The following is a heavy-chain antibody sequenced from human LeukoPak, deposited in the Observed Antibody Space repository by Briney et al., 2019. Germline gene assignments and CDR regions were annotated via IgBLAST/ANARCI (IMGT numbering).Heavy chain of an antibody. CDR1: GFTFSSYS. Sequence: GGSLRLSCAASGFTFSSYSMNWVRQAPGKGLEWVSYISSSSSTIYYADSVKGRFTISRDNAKNSLYLQMNSLRAEDTAVYYCGRKNALQDAFDIWGQGTMVTVSS. J-gene: IGHJ3*02. V-gene: IGHV3-48*01. CDR2: ISSSSSTI. CDR3: GRKNALQDAFDI.